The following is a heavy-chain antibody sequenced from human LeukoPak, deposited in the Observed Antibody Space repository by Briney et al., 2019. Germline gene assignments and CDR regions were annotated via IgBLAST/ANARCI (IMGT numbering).Heavy chain of an antibody. CDR1: GYTFTGYY. CDR3: ARGPRGIAAAAMYMDV. J-gene: IGHJ6*03. CDR2: INPNSGGT. V-gene: IGHV1-2*02. Sequence: ASVKVSCKASGYTFTGYYMHWVRQAPGQGLEWMGCINPNSGGTNYAQKFQGRVTMTRDTSISTAYMELSRLRSDDTAVYYCARGPRGIAAAAMYMDVWGKGTTVTVSS. D-gene: IGHD6-13*01.